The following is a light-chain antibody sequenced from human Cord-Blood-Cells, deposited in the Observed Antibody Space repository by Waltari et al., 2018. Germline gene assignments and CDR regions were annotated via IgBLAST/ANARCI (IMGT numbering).Light chain of an antibody. CDR1: QSVSSN. CDR2: GAS. CDR3: QQYNNWPPLT. V-gene: IGKV3-15*01. Sequence: EIVMTQSTATLSVSPGERATLSCRASQSVSSNLAWYQQTPGQAPRLLIYGASTRATGIPARFSGSGSGTEFTLTISSLQSEDFAVYYCQQYNNWPPLTFGGGTKVEIK. J-gene: IGKJ4*01.